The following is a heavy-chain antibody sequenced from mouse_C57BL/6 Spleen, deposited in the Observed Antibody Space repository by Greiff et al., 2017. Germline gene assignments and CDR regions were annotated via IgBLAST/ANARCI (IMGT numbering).Heavy chain of an antibody. J-gene: IGHJ2*01. CDR1: GYSFTSYY. V-gene: IGHV1-66*01. CDR2: IYPGSGNT. Sequence: QVQLQQSGPELVKPGASVKISCKASGYSFTSYYIHWVKQRPGQGLAWIGWIYPGSGNTKYNEKFKGKATLTADTSSSTAYMQLSSLASEVSAVYYCARERGVDYWGQGTTLTVAS. CDR3: ARERGVDY.